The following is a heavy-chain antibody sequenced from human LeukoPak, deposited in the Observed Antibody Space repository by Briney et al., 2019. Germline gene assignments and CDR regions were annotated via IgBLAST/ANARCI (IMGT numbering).Heavy chain of an antibody. V-gene: IGHV4-59*01. CDR2: IYYSGST. CDR1: GGSISSYY. D-gene: IGHD4-17*01. CDR3: ARDTVSDAFDI. Sequence: SETLSLTCTVSGGSISSYYWSWIRQPPGKGLEWIGYIYYSGSTNYNPSLKSRVTISVDTSKNQFSLIRSSVTAADTAVYYCARDTVSDAFDIWGQGTMVTVSS. J-gene: IGHJ3*02.